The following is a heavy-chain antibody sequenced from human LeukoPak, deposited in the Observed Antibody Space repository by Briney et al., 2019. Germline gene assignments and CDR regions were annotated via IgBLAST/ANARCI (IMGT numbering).Heavy chain of an antibody. D-gene: IGHD3-9*01. CDR2: IYYSGST. J-gene: IGHJ6*02. CDR3: ARDRLHYDILTGYYPHYGMDV. Sequence: SETLSLTCTVSGGSMNNYYWTWIRQPPGKGLEWIGYIYYSGSTNYNPPLKSRVTISVDTSKNQFSLKLSSVTAADTAVYYCARDRLHYDILTGYYPHYGMDVWGQGTTVTVSS. CDR1: GGSMNNYY. V-gene: IGHV4-59*01.